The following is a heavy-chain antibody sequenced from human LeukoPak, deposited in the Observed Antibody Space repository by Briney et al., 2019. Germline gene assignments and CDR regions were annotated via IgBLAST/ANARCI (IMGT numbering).Heavy chain of an antibody. Sequence: SETLSLTCTVSGGSISSSSYYWGWIRQPPGKGLEWIGSIYYSGSTYYNPSLKSRVTISVDTSKNQFSLKLSSVTAADTAVYYCARRSPTVVTVYYFDYWGQGTLVTVSS. J-gene: IGHJ4*02. V-gene: IGHV4-39*01. CDR3: ARRSPTVVTVYYFDY. D-gene: IGHD4-23*01. CDR2: IYYSGST. CDR1: GGSISSSSYY.